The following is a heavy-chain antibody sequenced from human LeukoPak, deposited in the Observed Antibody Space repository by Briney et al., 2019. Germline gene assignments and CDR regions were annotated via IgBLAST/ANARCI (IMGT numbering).Heavy chain of an antibody. CDR1: GGSISSGSYY. Sequence: SETLSLTCTVSGGSISSGSYYWSWIRQPAGKGLEWIGRIYTSGSTNYNPSLKSRVTISVDTSKNQFSLKLSSVTAADTAVYYCARGPLNGITEYFQRWGQGTLVTVSS. D-gene: IGHD3-9*01. CDR3: ARGPLNGITEYFQR. V-gene: IGHV4-61*02. J-gene: IGHJ1*01. CDR2: IYTSGST.